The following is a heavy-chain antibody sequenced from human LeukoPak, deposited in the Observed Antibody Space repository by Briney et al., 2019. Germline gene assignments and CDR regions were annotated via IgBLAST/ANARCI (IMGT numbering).Heavy chain of an antibody. CDR2: IWFDGSKK. CDR1: GFIFSSYG. Sequence: GGSLRLSCAASGFIFSSYGMHWVRQAPGKGLEWVAVIWFDGSKKYYADSVKGRITISRDESKNTLYLQMSSLRAEDTAVYYCLKWDSSSLRPFDYWGQGTLVTVSS. J-gene: IGHJ4*02. CDR3: LKWDSSSLRPFDY. D-gene: IGHD6-6*01. V-gene: IGHV3-30*02.